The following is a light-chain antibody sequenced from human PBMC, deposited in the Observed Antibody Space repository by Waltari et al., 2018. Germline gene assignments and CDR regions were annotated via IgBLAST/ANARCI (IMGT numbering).Light chain of an antibody. CDR2: EES. V-gene: IGLV1-51*02. CDR1: SSNIGNNY. J-gene: IGLJ7*01. Sequence: QSVLTQPPSVSAAPGQRVTISCSGGSSNIGNNYVSWYRQFPGTAPKPLIYEESARPSGIPGRFSGSKSGTSATLDITGLQAGDEAEYYCGTWDSSLSGAVFGGGTHLTVL. CDR3: GTWDSSLSGAV.